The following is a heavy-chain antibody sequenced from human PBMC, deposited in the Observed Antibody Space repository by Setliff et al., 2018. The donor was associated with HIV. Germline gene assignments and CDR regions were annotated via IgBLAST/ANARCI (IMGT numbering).Heavy chain of an antibody. J-gene: IGHJ4*02. Sequence: SGPTLVNPTQTLTLTCTFSGFSLSTSGVGVGWIRQPPGKALEWLALIYWDDDKSYSPSLKSRLTITKDTSKNQGVLTMTNMDPVDTATYYSAHRRENMITFGGVIVIPGPFDYWGQGTLVTVSS. V-gene: IGHV2-5*02. CDR2: IYWDDDK. D-gene: IGHD3-16*02. CDR1: GFSLSTSGVG. CDR3: AHRRENMITFGGVIVIPGPFDY.